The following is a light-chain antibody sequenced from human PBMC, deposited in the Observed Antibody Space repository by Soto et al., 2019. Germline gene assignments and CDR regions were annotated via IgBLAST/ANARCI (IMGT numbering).Light chain of an antibody. CDR3: QQYNSYSWT. Sequence: DIQMTQSPSTLSASVGDRVTITCRASQSINSRLAWYQQKSGKVPKLLIYKASSLESGVPSRFSGSGSGTEFTLTISSLQPDDFATYYCQQYNSYSWTFGQGTKEDIK. CDR2: KAS. CDR1: QSINSR. V-gene: IGKV1-5*03. J-gene: IGKJ1*01.